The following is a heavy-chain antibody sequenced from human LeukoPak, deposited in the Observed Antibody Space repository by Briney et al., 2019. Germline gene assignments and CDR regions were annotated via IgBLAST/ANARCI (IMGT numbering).Heavy chain of an antibody. CDR1: GFTFSSCA. Sequence: GGSLRLSCAASGFTFSSCAMSWVHQTPGKGLEWVSAISGSGTTTYYADSVKGRFTISRDNSKNTLYLQMNSLRAEDTAVYYCAKGEYSSGWYWGQGTLVTVSS. J-gene: IGHJ4*02. V-gene: IGHV3-23*01. CDR2: ISGSGTTT. D-gene: IGHD6-19*01. CDR3: AKGEYSSGWY.